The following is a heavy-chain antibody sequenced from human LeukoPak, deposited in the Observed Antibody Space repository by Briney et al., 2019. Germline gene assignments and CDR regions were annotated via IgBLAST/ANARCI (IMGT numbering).Heavy chain of an antibody. Sequence: PGGPLRLSCAASGFTFSSYAMSWVRQAPGKGLEWVSAISGSGGSTYYADSVKGRFTISRDNSKNTLYLQMNSLGAEDTAVYYCAKDGMATISYYFDYWGQGTLVTVSS. D-gene: IGHD5-24*01. CDR3: AKDGMATISYYFDY. V-gene: IGHV3-23*01. CDR2: ISGSGGST. CDR1: GFTFSSYA. J-gene: IGHJ4*02.